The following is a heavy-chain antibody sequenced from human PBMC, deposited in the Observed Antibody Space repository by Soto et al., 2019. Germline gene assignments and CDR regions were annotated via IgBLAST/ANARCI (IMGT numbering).Heavy chain of an antibody. J-gene: IGHJ6*02. CDR2: MNPNSGNT. CDR1: GYTFTSYD. Sequence: ASVKVSCKASGYTFTSYDINWVRQATGQGLEWMGWMNPNSGNTGYAQRFQGRVTMTRNTSISTAYMELSSLRSEDTAVYYCARGRIAAAGTGYYYYGMDVWGQGTTVTVSS. V-gene: IGHV1-8*01. CDR3: ARGRIAAAGTGYYYYGMDV. D-gene: IGHD6-13*01.